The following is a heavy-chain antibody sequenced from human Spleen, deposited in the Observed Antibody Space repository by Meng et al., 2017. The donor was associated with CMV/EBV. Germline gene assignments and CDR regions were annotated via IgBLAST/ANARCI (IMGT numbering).Heavy chain of an antibody. Sequence: SVKVSCKASGFTLGNSAVHWVRQARGQRPEWIGWIVVGSGDTNYAHEFQERGTITRDLSTSSAYMELSSLISEDTAGYYCAAVGFWTDYYKGNYDFWGQGTLVTVSS. J-gene: IGHJ4*02. D-gene: IGHD3/OR15-3a*01. CDR2: IVVGSGDT. CDR3: AAVGFWTDYYKGNYDF. CDR1: GFTLGNSA. V-gene: IGHV1-58*01.